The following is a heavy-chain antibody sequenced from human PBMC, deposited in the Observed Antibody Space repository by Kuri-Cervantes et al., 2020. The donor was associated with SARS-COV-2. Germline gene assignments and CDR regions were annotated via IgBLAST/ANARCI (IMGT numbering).Heavy chain of an antibody. CDR3: AGSGPFRRLVVISKGGAFDI. Sequence: ASVKVSCKASGYTFTGYYMHWVRQAPGQGLEWMGWINPNSSGTNYAQKFQGWVTMTRDTSISTGYMELSRLRSDDTALYYCAGSGPFRRLVVISKGGAFDIWGQGTMVTVSS. D-gene: IGHD3-22*01. CDR1: GYTFTGYY. V-gene: IGHV1-2*04. CDR2: INPNSSGT. J-gene: IGHJ3*02.